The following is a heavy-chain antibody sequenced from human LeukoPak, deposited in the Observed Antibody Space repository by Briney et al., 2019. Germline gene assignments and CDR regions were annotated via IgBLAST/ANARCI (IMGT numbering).Heavy chain of an antibody. D-gene: IGHD3-10*01. V-gene: IGHV3-23*01. CDR1: GFTFSSYA. Sequence: GGSLRLSCAASGFTFSSYAMSWVRQAPGKGLEWVSAISGSGGSTYYADSVKGRFTISRDNAKNSLYLQMNSLRAEDTAVYFCASVWFGEEDYWGQGTLVTVSS. CDR3: ASVWFGEEDY. J-gene: IGHJ4*02. CDR2: ISGSGGST.